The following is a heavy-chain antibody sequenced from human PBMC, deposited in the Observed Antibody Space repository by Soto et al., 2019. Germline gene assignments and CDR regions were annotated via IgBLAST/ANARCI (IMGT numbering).Heavy chain of an antibody. CDR3: ARCGSGGSGSQTFDP. Sequence: QVQLQQWGAGLLKPSETLSLTCAVYGGSFSGYYWCWVRQPPGKGLEWIGEINHSGSTNYNPSLKSRVTISVDTPKNQFSRKLSSVTAADKAVYYCARCGSGGSGSQTFDPWGQGTLVTVSS. D-gene: IGHD3-10*01. CDR2: INHSGST. V-gene: IGHV4-34*01. J-gene: IGHJ5*02. CDR1: GGSFSGYY.